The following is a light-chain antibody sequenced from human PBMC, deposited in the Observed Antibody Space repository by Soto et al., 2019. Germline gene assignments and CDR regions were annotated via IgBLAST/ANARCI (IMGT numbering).Light chain of an antibody. CDR2: DAS. Sequence: DIPMTQSPSTLSASVGDRVTITCRASQSISSWLAWYQQKPGKAPKLLIYDASSLESGVPSRFSGSGSGTEFTLTISSLQPDDLATYYCQQYNSASLTFGGGTKVEIK. CDR1: QSISSW. CDR3: QQYNSASLT. J-gene: IGKJ4*01. V-gene: IGKV1-5*01.